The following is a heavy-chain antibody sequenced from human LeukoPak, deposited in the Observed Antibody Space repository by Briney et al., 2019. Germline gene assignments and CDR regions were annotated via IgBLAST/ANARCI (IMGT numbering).Heavy chain of an antibody. CDR2: IKSKTDGGTT. Sequence: PGGSLRPSCAASGFTFSNAWMSWVRQAPGKGLEWVGRIKSKTDGGTTGYAAPVKGRFTISRDDSKNTLYLQMNSLKTEDTAVYYCTTDSGYSYGSLGIDYWGQGTLVTVSS. V-gene: IGHV3-15*01. CDR3: TTDSGYSYGSLGIDY. CDR1: GFTFSNAW. D-gene: IGHD5-18*01. J-gene: IGHJ4*02.